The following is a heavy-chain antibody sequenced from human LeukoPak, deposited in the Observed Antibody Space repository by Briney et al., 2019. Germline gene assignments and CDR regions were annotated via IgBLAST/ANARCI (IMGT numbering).Heavy chain of an antibody. CDR2: ISSFGSYI. D-gene: IGHD4/OR15-4a*01. V-gene: IGHV3-21*04. CDR3: ARRAGAYSHPYDY. J-gene: IGHJ4*02. Sequence: GGSLRLSCAASRFTFSSCSMNWVRQAPGKGLEWVSSISSFGSYIYYADSVKGRFTISRDNSKNTLYLQMNSLRAEDTAVHYCARRAGAYSHPYDYWGQGTLVTVSS. CDR1: RFTFSSCS.